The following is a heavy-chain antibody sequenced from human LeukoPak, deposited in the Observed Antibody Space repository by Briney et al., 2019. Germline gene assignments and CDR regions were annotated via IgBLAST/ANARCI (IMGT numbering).Heavy chain of an antibody. CDR3: AREGYGSGSYYNVGWRDWFDP. Sequence: GRSLRLSCAASGFTFSSYGMHWVRQAPGKGLEWVSVIWDDGSNKYYADSVKGRFTISRDNSKNTLYLQMNSLRAEDTPVYYCAREGYGSGSYYNVGWRDWFDPWGQGTLVTVSS. D-gene: IGHD3-10*01. CDR2: IWDDGSNK. J-gene: IGHJ5*02. CDR1: GFTFSSYG. V-gene: IGHV3-33*01.